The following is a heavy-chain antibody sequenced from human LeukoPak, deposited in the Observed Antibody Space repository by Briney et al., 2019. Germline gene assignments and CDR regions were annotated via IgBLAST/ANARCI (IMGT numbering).Heavy chain of an antibody. CDR2: IGTGGDT. Sequence: PAGGSLRLSCAASGFTFSSYDMHWVRRLPGKGLEWVSVIGTGGDTYYPDSVKGRFTISRENAKNSLYLQMNSLRDGDTAVYYCARSGAGSYYPILYGMDVWGQGTTVTVSS. V-gene: IGHV3-13*04. CDR3: ARSGAGSYYPILYGMDV. CDR1: GFTFSSYD. D-gene: IGHD3-10*01. J-gene: IGHJ6*02.